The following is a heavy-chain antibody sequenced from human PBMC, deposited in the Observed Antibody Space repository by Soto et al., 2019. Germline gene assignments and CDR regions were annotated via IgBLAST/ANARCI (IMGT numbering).Heavy chain of an antibody. V-gene: IGHV4-34*01. CDR3: ATRPGIAAAGTGWFDT. CDR1: GGSFSGYY. J-gene: IGHJ5*02. D-gene: IGHD6-13*01. CDR2: INHSGST. Sequence: SETLSLTCAVYGGSFSGYYWSWIRQPPGKGLEWIGEINHSGSTNYNPSLKSRVTISVDTSKNQFSLKLSSVTAADTAVYSCATRPGIAAAGTGWFDTWGQGTLVTVSS.